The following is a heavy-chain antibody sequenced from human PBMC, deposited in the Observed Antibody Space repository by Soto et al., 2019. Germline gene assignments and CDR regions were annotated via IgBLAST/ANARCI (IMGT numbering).Heavy chain of an antibody. CDR2: IASNGQT. D-gene: IGHD7-27*01. CDR1: EITFSNYY. V-gene: IGHV3-21*06. J-gene: IGHJ4*02. Sequence: GGSLRLSCAASEITFSNYYMNWIRQAPGKGLEWVSSIASNGQTFYTDSVKGRFTISRDNAKNSLYLQMNSLRVEDTALYYCVGTHDSPDYWRQGTLVTVSS. CDR3: VGTHDSPDY.